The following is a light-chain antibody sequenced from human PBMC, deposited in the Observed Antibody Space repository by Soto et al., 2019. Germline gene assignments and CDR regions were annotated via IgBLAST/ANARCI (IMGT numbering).Light chain of an antibody. CDR2: GAS. CDR1: QSVSSSY. CDR3: QQYSRAPLT. V-gene: IGKV3-20*01. Sequence: EIVLTQSPATLSLSPGERATLSCRASQSVSSSYLAWYQQKPGQAPRLLIYGASSRATGIPDRFSASGSGTDFTLTISRLEPEDFAVYYCQQYSRAPLTFGQGTKVDIK. J-gene: IGKJ1*01.